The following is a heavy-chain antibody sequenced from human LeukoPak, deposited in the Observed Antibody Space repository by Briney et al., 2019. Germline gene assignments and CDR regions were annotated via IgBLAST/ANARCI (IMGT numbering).Heavy chain of an antibody. CDR3: AKDGRGYSYGFYYYYYYMDV. V-gene: IGHV3-30*02. J-gene: IGHJ6*03. CDR2: IRYDGSNK. D-gene: IGHD5-18*01. CDR1: GFTFSSYG. Sequence: PGGSLRLSCAASGFTFSSYGMHWVRQAPGKGLEWVAFIRYDGSNKYYADSVKGRFTISRDNSKNTLYLQMNSLRAEDTAVYYCAKDGRGYSYGFYYYYYYMDVWGKGTTVTVSS.